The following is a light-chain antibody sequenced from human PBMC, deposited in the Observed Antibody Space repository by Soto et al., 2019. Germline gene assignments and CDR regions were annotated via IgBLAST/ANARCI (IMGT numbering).Light chain of an antibody. CDR2: GAS. V-gene: IGKV3-20*01. J-gene: IGKJ1*01. Sequence: EVVVTQQQDTVSFSLGQRATLSSTASRNVRNNYLAWYQHKPGQAPRLLIYGASTRATGIPNRFSGSGSGTDFTLTISRLEPGDFALYYCQQYGFSPGSFGQGTKVDIK. CDR3: QQYGFSPGS. CDR1: RNVRNNY.